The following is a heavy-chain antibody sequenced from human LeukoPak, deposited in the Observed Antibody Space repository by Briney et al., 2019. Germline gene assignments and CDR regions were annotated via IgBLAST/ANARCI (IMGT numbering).Heavy chain of an antibody. CDR2: IYPGDSDI. Sequence: GESLKISCKGSGYNFTNYWIGWARQMPGKGLEWMGIIYPGDSDIRYSPSFQGQVTISANKSISTAYLQWSSLKASDTAMYYCARSDSSGPARGIQHWGQGTLVTVSS. CDR1: GYNFTNYW. J-gene: IGHJ1*01. V-gene: IGHV5-51*01. D-gene: IGHD3-22*01. CDR3: ARSDSSGPARGIQH.